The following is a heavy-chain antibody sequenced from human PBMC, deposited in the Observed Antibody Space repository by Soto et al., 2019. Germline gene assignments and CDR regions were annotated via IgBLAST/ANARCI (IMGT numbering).Heavy chain of an antibody. D-gene: IGHD5-18*01. CDR1: GGSISSGGYS. CDR2: IYHSGST. V-gene: IGHV4-30-2*01. CDR3: ARDSGIQLWPYYFDY. J-gene: IGHJ4*02. Sequence: PSETLSLTCAVSGGSISSGGYSWSWIRQPPGKGLEWIGYIYHSGSTNYNPSLKSRVTISVDTSKNQFSLKLSSVTAADTAVYYCARDSGIQLWPYYFDYWGQGTLVTVSS.